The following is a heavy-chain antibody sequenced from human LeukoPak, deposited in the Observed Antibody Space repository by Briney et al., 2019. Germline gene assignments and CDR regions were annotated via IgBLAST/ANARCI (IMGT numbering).Heavy chain of an antibody. J-gene: IGHJ4*02. CDR1: GYTFTGYY. Sequence: ASVKVSCKASGYTFTGYYMHWVRQAPGQGLEWMGIISPSGGSTSYAQKFQGRVTMTRDMSTSTVYMELSSLRSEDTAVYYCARVGVDSAFDYWGQGTLVTVSS. CDR3: ARVGVDSAFDY. D-gene: IGHD5-12*01. V-gene: IGHV1-46*01. CDR2: ISPSGGST.